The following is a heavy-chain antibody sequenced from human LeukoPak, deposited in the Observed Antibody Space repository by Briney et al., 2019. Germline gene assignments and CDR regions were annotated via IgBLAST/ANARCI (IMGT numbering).Heavy chain of an antibody. CDR3: AKDSSSYDWGYMDV. V-gene: IGHV3-23*01. CDR1: GFTFSTYA. CDR2: IGGSDGRT. Sequence: HPGGSLRLSCAASGFTFSTYAMSWVRQAPGKGLEWVSLIGGSDGRTRYADSVKGRFTISRDNSKNTLCLEMNSLRAEDTAVYYCAKDSSSYDWGYMDVWGKGTTVTTSS. D-gene: IGHD3-22*01. J-gene: IGHJ6*03.